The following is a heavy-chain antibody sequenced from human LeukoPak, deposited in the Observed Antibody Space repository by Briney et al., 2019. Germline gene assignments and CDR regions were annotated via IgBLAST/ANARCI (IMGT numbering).Heavy chain of an antibody. CDR1: GFTFSSYA. J-gene: IGHJ4*02. CDR3: AKDLYCSSTSCHTYDY. CDR2: ISGSGGST. Sequence: GGSLRLSCAASGFTFSSYAMSWVRQAPGKGLEWVSAISGSGGSTYYADSVKGRFTISRDNSKNTLYLQMNSLRAEDTAVYYCAKDLYCSSTSCHTYDYWGQGTLVTVSS. V-gene: IGHV3-23*01. D-gene: IGHD2-2*01.